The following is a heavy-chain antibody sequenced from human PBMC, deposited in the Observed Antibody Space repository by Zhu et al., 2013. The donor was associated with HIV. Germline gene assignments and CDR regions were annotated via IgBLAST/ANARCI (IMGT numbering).Heavy chain of an antibody. CDR2: IIPIFGTA. CDR1: GGTFSSYA. J-gene: IGHJ3*02. V-gene: IGHV1-69*01. D-gene: IGHD6-6*01. Sequence: QVQLVQSGAEVKKPGSSVKVSCKASGGTFSSYAISWVRQAPGQGLEWMGGIIPIFGTANYAQKFQGRVTITADESTSTAYMELSSLRSENTAVYYCARDFRAARPYDRPFDIWGQGTVVTVSS. CDR3: ARDFRAARPYDRPFDI.